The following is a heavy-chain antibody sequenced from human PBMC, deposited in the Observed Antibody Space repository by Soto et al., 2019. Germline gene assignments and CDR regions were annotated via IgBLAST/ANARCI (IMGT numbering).Heavy chain of an antibody. J-gene: IGHJ6*03. V-gene: IGHV4-59*01. Sequence: SETLSLTCTVSGGSISSFYWSWVRQPPGKGLGWVGYIYYSGSTNYNPSLKSRVTISVDTSKNQFSLKLSSVTAADTAVYYCARDHGYCSGGSCYSEADYYYYYYMDVWGKGTTVTVSS. CDR2: IYYSGST. CDR3: ARDHGYCSGGSCYSEADYYYYYYMDV. CDR1: GGSISSFY. D-gene: IGHD2-15*01.